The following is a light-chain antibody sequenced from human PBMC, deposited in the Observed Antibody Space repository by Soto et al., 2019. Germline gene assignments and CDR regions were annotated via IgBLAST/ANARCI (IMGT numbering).Light chain of an antibody. CDR2: GAS. J-gene: IGKJ4*01. Sequence: EIVLTQSPGTLSLSPGERATLSCRASQSVSSSYFAWYQQRPGQAPRLLIYGASSKATGIPDRFSGSGSGPDFNLTTSSPEAEGCAVYYCQQYGSSPLRAYGGGTKVEIK. CDR3: QQYGSSPLRA. CDR1: QSVSSSY. V-gene: IGKV3-20*01.